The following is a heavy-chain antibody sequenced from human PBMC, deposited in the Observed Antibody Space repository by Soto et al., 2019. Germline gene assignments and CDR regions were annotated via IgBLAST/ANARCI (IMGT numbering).Heavy chain of an antibody. CDR3: ARDRYCSSTSCPHYMDV. Sequence: GGSLRLSCAASGFTFSSYGMHWVRQAPGKGLEWVAVIWYDGSNKYYADSVKGRFTISRDNSKNTLYLQMNSLRAEDTAVYYCARDRYCSSTSCPHYMDVWGKGTTVTVSS. J-gene: IGHJ6*03. D-gene: IGHD2-2*01. CDR2: IWYDGSNK. CDR1: GFTFSSYG. V-gene: IGHV3-33*01.